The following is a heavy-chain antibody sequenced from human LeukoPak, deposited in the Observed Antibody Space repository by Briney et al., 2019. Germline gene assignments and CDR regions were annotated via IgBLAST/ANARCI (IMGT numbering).Heavy chain of an antibody. V-gene: IGHV3-66*02. CDR1: GFTVSSNY. Sequence: GGSLRLSCAASGFTVSSNYMSWVRQAPGKGLEWVSVIYSGGSTYYADSVKGRFTISRDNSKNTLYLQMNSLRAEDTAVYYCARDRVELRAPGTFYYYYYYMDVWGKGTTVTVSS. D-gene: IGHD1-7*01. CDR2: IYSGGST. CDR3: ARDRVELRAPGTFYYYYYYMDV. J-gene: IGHJ6*03.